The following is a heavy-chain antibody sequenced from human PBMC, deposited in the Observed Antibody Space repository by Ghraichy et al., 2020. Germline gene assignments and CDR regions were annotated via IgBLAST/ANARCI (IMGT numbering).Heavy chain of an antibody. Sequence: GGSLRLSCAASGFTFSSYGMHWVRQAPGKGLEWVAVIWYDGSNKYYADSVKGRFTISRDNAKNSLYLQMNSLRAEDTAVYYCARDNLGGWTWGQGTLVTVSS. V-gene: IGHV3-33*01. CDR2: IWYDGSNK. D-gene: IGHD6-19*01. J-gene: IGHJ5*02. CDR1: GFTFSSYG. CDR3: ARDNLGGWT.